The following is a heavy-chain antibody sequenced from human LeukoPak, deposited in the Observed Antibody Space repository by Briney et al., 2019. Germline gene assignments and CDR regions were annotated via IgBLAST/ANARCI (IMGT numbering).Heavy chain of an antibody. CDR3: ARGRRRVTMVRGQMNWFDP. D-gene: IGHD3-10*01. CDR2: INHSGST. CDR1: GGSFSGYY. V-gene: IGHV4-34*01. Sequence: PSETLSLTCAVYGGSFSGYYWSWIRQPPGKGLEWIGEINHSGSTNYNPSLKSRVTISVDTSKNQFSLKLSSVTAADTAVYYCARGRRRVTMVRGQMNWFDPWGQGTLVTVSS. J-gene: IGHJ5*02.